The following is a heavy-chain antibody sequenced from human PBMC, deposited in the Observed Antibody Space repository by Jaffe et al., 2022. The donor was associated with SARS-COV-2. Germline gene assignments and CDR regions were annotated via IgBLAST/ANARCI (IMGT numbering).Heavy chain of an antibody. Sequence: QVQLVQSGAEVKKPGASVKVSCKASGYTFTSYAMHWVRQAPGQRLEWMGWINAGNGNTKYSQKFQGRVTITRDTSASTAYMELSSLRSEDTAVYYCARDHSRLVGDIVVVPAAYYYGMDVWGQGTTVTVSS. J-gene: IGHJ6*02. CDR3: ARDHSRLVGDIVVVPAAYYYGMDV. CDR1: GYTFTSYA. CDR2: INAGNGNT. D-gene: IGHD2-2*01. V-gene: IGHV1-3*01.